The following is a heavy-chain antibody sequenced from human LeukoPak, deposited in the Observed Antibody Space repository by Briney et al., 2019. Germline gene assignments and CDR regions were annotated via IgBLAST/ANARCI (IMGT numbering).Heavy chain of an antibody. Sequence: GESLNISCQGSGYSFIKYWITGVRHMPGKGLEWMGRIDPSDSYGNYSPSFQGHVTIPGDKSISTAYLQWSSLKASDTAIYYCARHTRRGTDYFDQWGQGTLVTVSS. CDR3: ARHTRRGTDYFDQ. CDR1: GYSFIKYW. D-gene: IGHD1/OR15-1a*01. CDR2: IDPSDSYG. V-gene: IGHV5-10-1*01. J-gene: IGHJ4*02.